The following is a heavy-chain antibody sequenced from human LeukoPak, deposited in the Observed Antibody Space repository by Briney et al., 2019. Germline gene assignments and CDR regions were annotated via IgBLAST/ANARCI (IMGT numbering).Heavy chain of an antibody. Sequence: SETLSLTCTVPGGSISSRSYHWGWIRQPPGKGLEWIGSIYYSGSTYYNPSLKSRVTISVDTSKNQFSLKLSSVTAADTAVYYCARHEVPAAHYYFDYWGQGTLVTVSS. CDR3: ARHEVPAAHYYFDY. D-gene: IGHD2-2*01. CDR2: IYYSGST. J-gene: IGHJ4*02. V-gene: IGHV4-39*01. CDR1: GGSISSRSYH.